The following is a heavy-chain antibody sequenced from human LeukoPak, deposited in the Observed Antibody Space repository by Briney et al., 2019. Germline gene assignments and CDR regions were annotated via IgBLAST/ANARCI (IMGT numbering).Heavy chain of an antibody. Sequence: KPSETLSLTCTVSGASISSYYWSWIRQPPGKGLEWMVYIYYSGSTNSNPSLKRGVTISVDTSKNQFSLKLSSVTAADTAVYYCARGFYYYDSSGYTYYFDYWGQGTLVTVSS. D-gene: IGHD3-22*01. V-gene: IGHV4-59*01. J-gene: IGHJ4*02. CDR3: ARGFYYYDSSGYTYYFDY. CDR1: GASISSYY. CDR2: IYYSGST.